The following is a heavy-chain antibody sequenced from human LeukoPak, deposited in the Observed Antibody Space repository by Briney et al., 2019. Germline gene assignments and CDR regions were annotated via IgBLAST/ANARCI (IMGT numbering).Heavy chain of an antibody. V-gene: IGHV3-23*01. J-gene: IGHJ4*02. CDR3: ARVGAGIAAAGTRQPAIDY. D-gene: IGHD6-13*01. CDR2: ISGSGGST. CDR1: GFTFSSYA. Sequence: GGSLRLSCAASGFTFSSYAMSWVRQAPGKGLEWVSAISGSGGSTYYADSVKGRFTISRDNAKNSLYLQMNSLRAEDTAVYYCARVGAGIAAAGTRQPAIDYWGQGTLVTVSS.